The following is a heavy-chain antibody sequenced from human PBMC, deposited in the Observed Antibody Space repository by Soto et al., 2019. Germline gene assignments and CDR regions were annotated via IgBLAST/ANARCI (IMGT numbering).Heavy chain of an antibody. CDR2: IKSKTDAETT. CDR3: TTLYQGISN. J-gene: IGHJ4*02. V-gene: IGHV3-15*01. CDR1: GFTFSNAW. Sequence: VQLVESGGGLVKPGGSLRLSCAASGFTFSNAWMSWVRQTPGKGLEWVGRIKSKTDAETTDYAAPVKGRFTISRDDSKNALYLQMNSLKTEDTAVYYCTTLYQGISNWGQGTLVTVSS. D-gene: IGHD1-20*01.